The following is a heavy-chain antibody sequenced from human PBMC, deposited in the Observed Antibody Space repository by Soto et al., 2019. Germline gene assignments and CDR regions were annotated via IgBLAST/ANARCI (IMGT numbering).Heavy chain of an antibody. D-gene: IGHD2-15*01. CDR1: GLTVSSNY. V-gene: IGHV3-66*04. Sequence: EVQLVESGGGLVQPGGSLRLACAASGLTVSSNYMNWVRQAPGKGLEWVSVIYSGGSKYYADSVKGRFTISRDNSKNTLYLQMNSLRAEDTAVYYGASQYGGYGWFDTWGQGTPVTVSS. J-gene: IGHJ5*02. CDR3: ASQYGGYGWFDT. CDR2: IYSGGSK.